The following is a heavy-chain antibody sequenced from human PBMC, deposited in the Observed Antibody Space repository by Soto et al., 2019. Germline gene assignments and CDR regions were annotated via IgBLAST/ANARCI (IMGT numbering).Heavy chain of an antibody. CDR2: ISGSGGST. J-gene: IGHJ6*02. Sequence: GGSLRLSCAASGFTFSSYAMSWVRQAPVKGLEWVSAISGSGGSTYYADSVKGRFTISRDNSKNTLYLQMNSLRAEDTAVYYCAKEPNRAGPYYYGMDVWGQGTTVTVSS. CDR3: AKEPNRAGPYYYGMDV. CDR1: GFTFSSYA. V-gene: IGHV3-23*01. D-gene: IGHD2-8*01.